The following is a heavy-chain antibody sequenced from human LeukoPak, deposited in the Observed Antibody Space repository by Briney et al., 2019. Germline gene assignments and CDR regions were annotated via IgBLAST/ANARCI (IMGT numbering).Heavy chain of an antibody. V-gene: IGHV5-51*01. J-gene: IGHJ4*02. D-gene: IGHD2-2*01. CDR1: GYSFTTYW. CDR2: IYPGDSDT. Sequence: PGESLKISCRGSGYSFTTYWIGWVRQMPGKGLEWMGIIYPGDSDTRYSPSFQGQVTMSADKSINTAYLQWSSLKASDTAMYYCARRQGCSSTSCPPDSWGQGTLVTVPS. CDR3: ARRQGCSSTSCPPDS.